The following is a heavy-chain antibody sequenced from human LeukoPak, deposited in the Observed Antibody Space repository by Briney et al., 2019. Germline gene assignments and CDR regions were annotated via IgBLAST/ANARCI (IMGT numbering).Heavy chain of an antibody. CDR3: ARDRYSYGYLYYFDY. J-gene: IGHJ4*02. CDR2: IYYSGST. V-gene: IGHV4-59*01. D-gene: IGHD5-18*01. Sequence: KPSETLSLTCTVSGGSISSYYWSWIRQSPGKGLEWIGYIYYSGSTNYNPSLKSRVTISVDTSKNQFSLKLSSVTAADTAVYYCARDRYSYGYLYYFDYWGQGTLVTVSS. CDR1: GGSISSYY.